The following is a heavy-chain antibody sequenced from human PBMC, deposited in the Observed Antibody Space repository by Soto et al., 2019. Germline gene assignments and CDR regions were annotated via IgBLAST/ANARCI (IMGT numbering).Heavy chain of an antibody. V-gene: IGHV3-21*01. J-gene: IGHJ4*02. CDR3: ARASGPENFDY. CDR1: GFTFSIYS. Sequence: PGGSLKLSCAASGFTFSIYSMNWVRQAPGKGLEWVSSISSSSSYIYYADSVKGRFTISRDNAKNSLYLQMNSLRAEDTAVYYCARASGPENFDYWGQGTLVTVSS. CDR2: ISSSSSYI. D-gene: IGHD6-19*01.